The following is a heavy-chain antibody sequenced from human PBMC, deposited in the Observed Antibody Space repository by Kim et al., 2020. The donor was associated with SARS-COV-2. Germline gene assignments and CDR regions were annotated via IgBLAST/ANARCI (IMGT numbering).Heavy chain of an antibody. V-gene: IGHV3-23*01. J-gene: IGHJ6*02. CDR3: ARVDIVATTPYYYYGMDV. CDR2: ISGSGGST. Sequence: GGSLRLSCAASGFTFSSYAMSWVRQAPGKGLEWVSAISGSGGSTYYADSVKGRFTISRDNSKNTLYLQMNSLRAEDTAVYYCARVDIVATTPYYYYGMDVWGQGTTVTVSS. CDR1: GFTFSSYA. D-gene: IGHD5-12*01.